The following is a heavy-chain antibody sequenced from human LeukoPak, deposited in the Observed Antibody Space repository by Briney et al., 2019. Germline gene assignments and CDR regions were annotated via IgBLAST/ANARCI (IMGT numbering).Heavy chain of an antibody. CDR2: INPNSGGT. CDR3: ARGRPGESFYSYYYYGMDV. D-gene: IGHD3-10*01. V-gene: IGHV1-2*02. J-gene: IGHJ6*02. Sequence: ASVKVSCKACGYTFTDYYMHWVRQAPGQGLEWMGWINPNSGGTNYAQKFQGRVTMTRDTSIGTAYMELSRLRSDDTAVYYCARGRPGESFYSYYYYGMDVCGQGTTVTVSS. CDR1: GYTFTDYY.